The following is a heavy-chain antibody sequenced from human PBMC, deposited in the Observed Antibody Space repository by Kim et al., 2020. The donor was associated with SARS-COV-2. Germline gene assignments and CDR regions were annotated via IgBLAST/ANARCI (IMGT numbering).Heavy chain of an antibody. D-gene: IGHD3-3*01. V-gene: IGHV3-30-3*01. CDR1: GFTFSSYA. CDR2: ISYDGSNK. CDR3: ARDPAAYYDFWSGYQYY. J-gene: IGHJ4*01. Sequence: GGSLRLSCAASGFTFSSYAMHWVRQAPGKGLEWVAVISYDGSNKYYADSVKGRFTISRDNSKNTLYLQMNSLRAEDTAVYYCARDPAAYYDFWSGYQYY.